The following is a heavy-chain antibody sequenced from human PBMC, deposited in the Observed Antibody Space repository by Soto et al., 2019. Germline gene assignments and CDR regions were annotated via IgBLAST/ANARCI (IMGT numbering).Heavy chain of an antibody. CDR1: GYTFTSYY. D-gene: IGHD4-17*01. CDR2: INPSGGST. Sequence: QVQLVQSGAEVKKPGASVKVSCKASGYTFTSYYMHWVRQAPGQGLEWMGIINPSGGSTSYAQKFQGRVTMTRDTSTSTVYMELSSLRSEDTAVYYCVRDYGDYVFDYWGQGTLVTVSS. V-gene: IGHV1-46*03. CDR3: VRDYGDYVFDY. J-gene: IGHJ4*02.